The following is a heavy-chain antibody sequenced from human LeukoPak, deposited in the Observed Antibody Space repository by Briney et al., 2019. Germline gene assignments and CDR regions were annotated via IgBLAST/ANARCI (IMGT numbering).Heavy chain of an antibody. J-gene: IGHJ5*02. CDR3: ARDLGYSSGWYGKWFDP. V-gene: IGHV4-59*01. CDR1: GGSISSYY. CDR2: IYYSGST. Sequence: PSETLSLTCTVSGGSISSYYWSWIRQPPGKGLEWIGYIYYSGSTNYNPSLKSRVTISVDTSKNQFSLKLSSVTAADTAVYHCARDLGYSSGWYGKWFDPWGQGTLVTVSS. D-gene: IGHD6-19*01.